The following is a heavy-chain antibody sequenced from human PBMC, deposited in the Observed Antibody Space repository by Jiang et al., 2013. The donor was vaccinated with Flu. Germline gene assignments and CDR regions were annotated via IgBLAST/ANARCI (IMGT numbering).Heavy chain of an antibody. J-gene: IGHJ4*02. D-gene: IGHD6-19*01. CDR3: ARGGRAGSSGWYDYFEY. Sequence: QSGSELKKPGASVTVSCKASGIHINYLCYELGATGPWTRGLSGWDGINTNTGNPTYAQGFTGRFVFSLDTSVSTAYLQISSLKAEDTAVYYCARGGRAGSSGWYDYFEYWGPGNPGYRLL. CDR1: GIHINYLC. V-gene: IGHV7-4-1*02. CDR2: INTNTGNP.